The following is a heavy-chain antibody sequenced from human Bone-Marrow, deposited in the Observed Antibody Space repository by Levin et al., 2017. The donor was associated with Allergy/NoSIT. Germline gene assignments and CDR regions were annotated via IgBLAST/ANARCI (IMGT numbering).Heavy chain of an antibody. CDR3: SRLDPGYCSSSSCRDFDY. V-gene: IGHV3-23*01. CDR1: GFTFSIYS. D-gene: IGHD2-2*01. Sequence: GGSLRLSCAASGFTFSIYSMTWVRQAPGKGLEYVSSIKGSGDGAYYADSVKGRFTISRDYSENTLYLQMNSLRAEDTAVYYCSRLDPGYCSSSSCRDFDYWGQGTQVTVSS. J-gene: IGHJ4*02. CDR2: IKGSGDGA.